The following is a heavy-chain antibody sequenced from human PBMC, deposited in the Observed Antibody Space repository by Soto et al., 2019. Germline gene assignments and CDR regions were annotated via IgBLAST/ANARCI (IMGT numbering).Heavy chain of an antibody. J-gene: IGHJ6*02. D-gene: IGHD5-12*01. Sequence: QMQLVQSGPEVKKPGTSVKVSCKASGFTFTSSAVQWVRQARGQRLEWIGWIVVGSGNTNYAQKFQERVTITRDMSTSTAYMELSSLRSEDTAVYYCAATNSGYDSDYYGMDVWGQGTTVTVSS. CDR3: AATNSGYDSDYYGMDV. CDR1: GFTFTSSA. V-gene: IGHV1-58*01. CDR2: IVVGSGNT.